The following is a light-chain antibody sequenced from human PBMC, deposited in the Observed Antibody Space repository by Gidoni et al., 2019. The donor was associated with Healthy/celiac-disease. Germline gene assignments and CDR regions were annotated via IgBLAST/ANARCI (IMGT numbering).Light chain of an antibody. Sequence: SYELTQPPSVSVSPGQTASITRSGDKLGDKYACWYQQKPGQSPVLVIYQDSKRPSGIPERFSGSNSGNTATLTISGTQAMDEADYYCQAWDSSTAWVFGGGTKLTV. CDR3: QAWDSSTAWV. J-gene: IGLJ2*01. V-gene: IGLV3-1*01. CDR2: QDS. CDR1: KLGDKY.